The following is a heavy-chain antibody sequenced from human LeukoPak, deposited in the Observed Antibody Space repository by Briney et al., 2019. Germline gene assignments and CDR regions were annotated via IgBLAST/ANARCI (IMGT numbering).Heavy chain of an antibody. J-gene: IGHJ4*02. V-gene: IGHV1-69*05. CDR2: IIPIFGTA. Sequence: ASVKVSCKASGGTFSSYAISWVRQAPGQGLEWMGGIIPIFGTANYAQKFQGRVTITTDESTSTAYMELRSLRSDDTAVYYCARECPDCYETTTFDYWGQGTLVTVSS. CDR3: ARECPDCYETTTFDY. D-gene: IGHD2-21*02. CDR1: GGTFSSYA.